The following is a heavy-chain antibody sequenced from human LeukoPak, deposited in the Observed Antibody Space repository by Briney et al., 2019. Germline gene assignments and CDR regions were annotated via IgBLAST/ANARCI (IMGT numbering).Heavy chain of an antibody. CDR2: IYYSGST. Sequence: SETLSLTCTVSGGSISSYYWSWIRQPPGKGLEWIGYIYYSGSTNYNPSLKSRVTISVDTSKNQFSLKLSSVTAADTAVYYCARGKEMATIWAFDIWGQGTMVTVSS. D-gene: IGHD5-24*01. J-gene: IGHJ3*02. CDR3: ARGKEMATIWAFDI. V-gene: IGHV4-59*01. CDR1: GGSISSYY.